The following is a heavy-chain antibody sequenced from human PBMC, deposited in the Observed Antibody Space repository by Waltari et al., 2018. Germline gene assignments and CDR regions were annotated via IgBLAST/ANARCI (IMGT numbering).Heavy chain of an antibody. CDR2: ISSSSSYI. J-gene: IGHJ4*02. V-gene: IGHV3-21*01. Sequence: EVQLVESGGGLVKPGGSLRLSCAASGFTFSSYSMNWVRQAPGKGLEWVSSISSSSSYIYYADSVKGRFTISRDNAKNSLYLQMNSLRAEDTAVYYCARDLRSSSSADDYWGQGTLVTVSS. D-gene: IGHD6-6*01. CDR3: ARDLRSSSSADDY. CDR1: GFTFSSYS.